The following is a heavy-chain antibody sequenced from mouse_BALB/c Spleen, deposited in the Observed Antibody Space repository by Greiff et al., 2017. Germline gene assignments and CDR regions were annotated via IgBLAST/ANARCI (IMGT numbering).Heavy chain of an antibody. Sequence: EVKLVESGGGLVKPGGSLKLSCAASGFTFSDYYMYWVRQTPEKRLEWVATISDGGSYTYYPDSVKGRFTISRDNAKNNLYLQMSSLKSEDTAMYYCARDRGGRGFDYWGQGTTLTVSS. CDR1: GFTFSDYY. CDR2: ISDGGSYT. J-gene: IGHJ2*01. D-gene: IGHD3-1*01. V-gene: IGHV5-4*02. CDR3: ARDRGGRGFDY.